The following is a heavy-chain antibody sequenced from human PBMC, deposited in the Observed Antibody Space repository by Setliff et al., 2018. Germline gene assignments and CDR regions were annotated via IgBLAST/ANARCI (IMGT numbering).Heavy chain of an antibody. CDR1: GFTFSDYY. J-gene: IGHJ4*02. D-gene: IGHD5-18*01. CDR2: ISSSGSTI. Sequence: GGSLRLSCAASGFTFSDYYMSWIRQAPGKGLEWVSYISSSGSTIYYADSVKGRLTISRDNAKNSLYLQMNSLRAEDTAVYYCARVSRSYGLPLDYWGQGTLVTVSS. V-gene: IGHV3-11*04. CDR3: ARVSRSYGLPLDY.